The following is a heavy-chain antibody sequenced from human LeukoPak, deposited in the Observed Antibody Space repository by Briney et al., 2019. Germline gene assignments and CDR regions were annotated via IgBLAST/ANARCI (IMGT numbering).Heavy chain of an antibody. CDR3: AKRDLGYCSGGSCYGFDY. CDR2: ISGSGGST. V-gene: IGHV3-23*01. D-gene: IGHD2-15*01. CDR1: GFTFSSYA. J-gene: IGHJ4*02. Sequence: PGGSLRLSCAASGFTFSSYAMSWVRQAPGKGLEWVSAISGSGGSTYYADSVKGRFTISRDNSKNTLYLQMNSLRAEDTAVYYCAKRDLGYCSGGSCYGFDYWGQGTPVTVSS.